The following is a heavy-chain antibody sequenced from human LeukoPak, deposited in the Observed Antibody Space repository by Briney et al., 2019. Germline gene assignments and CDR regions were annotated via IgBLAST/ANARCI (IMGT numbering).Heavy chain of an antibody. Sequence: PSGTLSLTCSVSEDSITNRNYYWDWIRQAPGGGLEWIGSIYYSGNTYYSPSLKSRVAMSVDTSKNQFSLKLSSVTAADTAVYYCARHVRNIVVVTAPNPFDYWGQGTLVTVSS. V-gene: IGHV4-39*01. D-gene: IGHD2-21*02. CDR3: ARHVRNIVVVTAPNPFDY. J-gene: IGHJ4*02. CDR1: EDSITNRNYY. CDR2: IYYSGNT.